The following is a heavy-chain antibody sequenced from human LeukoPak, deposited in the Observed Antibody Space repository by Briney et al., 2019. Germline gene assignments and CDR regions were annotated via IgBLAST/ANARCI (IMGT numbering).Heavy chain of an antibody. D-gene: IGHD3/OR15-3a*01. V-gene: IGHV3-21*05. J-gene: IGHJ5*01. CDR1: GFTFSSYS. Sequence: GGSLRLSCAASGFTFSSYSMNWVRQAPGKGLEWVSYINSGSSYMYYPDSVKGRFTISRDNSKNTLYLQMDSLRAEDTAVYFCARDGLGIDSWGQGTLVTVSS. CDR2: INSGSSYM. CDR3: ARDGLGIDS.